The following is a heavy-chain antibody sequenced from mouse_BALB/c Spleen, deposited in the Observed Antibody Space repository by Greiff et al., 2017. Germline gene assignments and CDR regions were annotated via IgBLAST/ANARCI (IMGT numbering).Heavy chain of an antibody. CDR1: GYTFTSYW. Sequence: QVQLQQPGAELVRPGASVKLSCKASGYTFTSYWINWVKQRPGQGLEWIGNIYPSDSYTNYNQKFKDKATLTVDKSSSTAYMQLSSPTSEDSAVYYCTRLPSGRGYYFDYWGQGTTLTVSS. J-gene: IGHJ2*01. D-gene: IGHD3-1*01. CDR2: IYPSDSYT. CDR3: TRLPSGRGYYFDY. V-gene: IGHV1-69*02.